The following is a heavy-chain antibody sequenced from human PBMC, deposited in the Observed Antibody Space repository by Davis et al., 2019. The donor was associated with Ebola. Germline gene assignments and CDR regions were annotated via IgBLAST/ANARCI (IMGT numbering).Heavy chain of an antibody. Sequence: PGGSLRLSCAASGFTFSSYEMNWVRQAPGKGLEWVSYISSSGSTIYYADSVKGRFTISRENAKNSLYLQMNSLRAGDTAVYYCARATSSGWYGGGWYFDLWGRGTLVTVSS. CDR3: ARATSSGWYGGGWYFDL. J-gene: IGHJ2*01. CDR1: GFTFSSYE. V-gene: IGHV3-48*03. D-gene: IGHD6-19*01. CDR2: ISSSGSTI.